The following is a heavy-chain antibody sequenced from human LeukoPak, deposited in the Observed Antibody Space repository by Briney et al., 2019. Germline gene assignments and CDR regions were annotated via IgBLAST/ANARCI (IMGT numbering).Heavy chain of an antibody. Sequence: PSETLSLTCTVSGGSISSYYWSWIRQPPGKGLEWIGYIYYSGSTNYNPSLKSRVTISVDTSKNQFSLKLSSVTAADTAVYYCARDRGHSYGYGYWGQGTLVTVSS. D-gene: IGHD5-18*01. V-gene: IGHV4-59*01. CDR3: ARDRGHSYGYGY. J-gene: IGHJ4*02. CDR1: GGSISSYY. CDR2: IYYSGST.